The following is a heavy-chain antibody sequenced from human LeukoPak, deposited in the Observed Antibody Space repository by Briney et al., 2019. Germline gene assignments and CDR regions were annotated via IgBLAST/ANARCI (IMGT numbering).Heavy chain of an antibody. J-gene: IGHJ6*03. CDR2: IYTSGTT. CDR3: ARDKPGFLEGDMDV. CDR1: GFIVSGHY. V-gene: IGHV3-53*01. Sequence: PGESLRLSCAASGFIVSGHYMSWVRQAPGEGLEWVSLIYTSGTTTYADSVKGRFTISRDPSKNTLFLQMNRLRVEDTAVYYCARDKPGFLEGDMDVWGIGTTVTVSS. D-gene: IGHD3-3*01.